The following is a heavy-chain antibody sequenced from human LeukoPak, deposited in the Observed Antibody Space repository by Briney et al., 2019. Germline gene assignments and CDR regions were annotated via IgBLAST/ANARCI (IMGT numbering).Heavy chain of an antibody. Sequence: PGGSLRLSCAASGFTFSSYGMHWVRQAPGKGLEWEAFIRYDGSNKYYADSVKGRFTISRDNSKNTLYLQMNSLRAEGTAVYYCAKDHGSGSYYLFDYWGQGTLVTVSS. CDR1: GFTFSSYG. V-gene: IGHV3-30*02. D-gene: IGHD3-10*01. CDR3: AKDHGSGSYYLFDY. CDR2: IRYDGSNK. J-gene: IGHJ4*02.